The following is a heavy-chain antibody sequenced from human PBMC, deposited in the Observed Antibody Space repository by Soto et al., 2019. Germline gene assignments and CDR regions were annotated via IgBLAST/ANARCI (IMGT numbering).Heavy chain of an antibody. V-gene: IGHV3-23*01. J-gene: IGHJ4*02. CDR3: AVDFGATGSY. D-gene: IGHD5-12*01. CDR2: INSSGART. Sequence: GGSLRLSCAASGCPFSTYAMTWVRQAPGKGLEWVSTINSSGARTYYADSVKGRFTISRDNSKNTLFLQVNSLRAEDAAVYYCAVDFGATGSYWGQGMLVTRLL. CDR1: GCPFSTYA.